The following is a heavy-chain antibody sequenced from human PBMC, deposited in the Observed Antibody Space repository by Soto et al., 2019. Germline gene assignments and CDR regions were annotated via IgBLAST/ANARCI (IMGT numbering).Heavy chain of an antibody. CDR2: IYPGDSDT. CDR1: GYSFINYW. V-gene: IGHV5-51*01. Sequence: PGESLKISCKGSGYSFINYWIGWVRQMPGKGLEWMGIIYPGDSDTRYSPSFQGQVTISADKSISTAYLQWSSLKASDTAMYYCARPRYYDSSGYYPPDYGMHVWGQGTTVTVSS. J-gene: IGHJ6*02. D-gene: IGHD3-22*01. CDR3: ARPRYYDSSGYYPPDYGMHV.